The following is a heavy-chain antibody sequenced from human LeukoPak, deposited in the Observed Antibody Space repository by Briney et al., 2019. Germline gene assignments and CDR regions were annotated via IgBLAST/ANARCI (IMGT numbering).Heavy chain of an antibody. CDR2: ISAYNGNT. Sequence: GASVKVSCKASGYTFTSYGISWVRQAPGQGLEWMGWISAYNGNTNYAQKLQGRVTMTTDTSTSTAYMELRSLRSDDTAVYYCARDTPLQILAYCGGDCPRVFDYWGQGTLVTVSS. D-gene: IGHD2-21*02. V-gene: IGHV1-18*01. CDR3: ARDTPLQILAYCGGDCPRVFDY. CDR1: GYTFTSYG. J-gene: IGHJ4*02.